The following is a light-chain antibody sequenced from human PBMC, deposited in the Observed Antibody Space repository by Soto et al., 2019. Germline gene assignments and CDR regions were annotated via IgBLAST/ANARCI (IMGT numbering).Light chain of an antibody. CDR3: HKYNHAPT. CDR1: QAISSY. V-gene: IGKV1-27*01. CDR2: ATS. Sequence: DIQLTQSPSSLSASVGDRVTITCRASQAISSYLAWYQQKPGKVPELLIYATSTLQSGAPSRFSGSGSVTDFTLTISSLQPEAVATYYCHKYNHAPTFGGGTKVEIK. J-gene: IGKJ4*01.